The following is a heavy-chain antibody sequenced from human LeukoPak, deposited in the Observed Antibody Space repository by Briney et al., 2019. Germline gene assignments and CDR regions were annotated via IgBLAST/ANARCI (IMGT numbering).Heavy chain of an antibody. J-gene: IGHJ4*02. D-gene: IGHD6-6*01. CDR3: ATDSGGLAARPELGY. V-gene: IGHV1-8*01. CDR2: MNPNSANT. Sequence: ASVKVSCKASGYTFTNYDINWVRQATGQGLEWMAWMNPNSANTGYAQKFQGRVTMTRNTSISTAYMELSSLRSEDTAVYYCATDSGGLAARPELGYWGQGTLVTVSS. CDR1: GYTFTNYD.